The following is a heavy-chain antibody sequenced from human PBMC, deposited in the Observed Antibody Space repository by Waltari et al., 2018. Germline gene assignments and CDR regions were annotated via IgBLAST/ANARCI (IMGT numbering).Heavy chain of an antibody. Sequence: QVQLVQSGAEVKKPGSSVKVSCKASGGTFSSYAISWVRQAPGQGLEWMGGISPIFGTANYAQKFQGRVTITADESTSTAYMELSSLRSEDTAVYYCASTIAAPTVYYYYGMDVWGQGTTVTVSS. D-gene: IGHD6-6*01. CDR1: GGTFSSYA. CDR2: ISPIFGTA. J-gene: IGHJ6*02. V-gene: IGHV1-69*01. CDR3: ASTIAAPTVYYYYGMDV.